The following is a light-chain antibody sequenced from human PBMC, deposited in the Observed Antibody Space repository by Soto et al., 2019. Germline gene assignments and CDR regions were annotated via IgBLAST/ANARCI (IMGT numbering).Light chain of an antibody. J-gene: IGKJ1*01. V-gene: IGKV3-11*01. CDR2: DAS. CDR3: QQRSTWPVT. Sequence: EIVLTQSPGTLSLSPGERATLSCRASQSVSSYLAWYQQKPGQAPRLLIYDASTRATGISARFSGSGSRTDFTLTISSLEPEDFAMYYCQQRSTWPVTFGQGTKVEVK. CDR1: QSVSSY.